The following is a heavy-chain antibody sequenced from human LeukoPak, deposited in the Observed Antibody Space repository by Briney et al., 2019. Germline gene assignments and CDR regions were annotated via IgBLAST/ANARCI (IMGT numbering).Heavy chain of an antibody. CDR3: ARDIVATSGAFDI. V-gene: IGHV1-2*04. CDR2: INPNSGGT. CDR1: GYTFTGYY. J-gene: IGHJ3*02. D-gene: IGHD5-12*01. Sequence: ASVNVSCKASGYTFTGYYMHWVRRAPGQGLEWMGWINPNSGGTNYAQKFQGWVTMTRDTSISTAYMELSRLRSDDTAVYYCARDIVATSGAFDIWGQGTMVTVSS.